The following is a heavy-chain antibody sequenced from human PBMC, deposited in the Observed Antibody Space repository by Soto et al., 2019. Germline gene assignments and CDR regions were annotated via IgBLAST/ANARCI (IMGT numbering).Heavy chain of an antibody. V-gene: IGHV3-23*01. D-gene: IGHD3-3*01. CDR3: AKDRTSYYDFWSGYFENNWFDP. CDR2: ISGSGGST. Sequence: GGSLRLSCAASGFTFSSYAMSWVRQAPGKGLEWVSAISGSGGSTYYADSVKGRFTISRDNSKNTLYLQMNSLRAEDTAVYYCAKDRTSYYDFWSGYFENNWFDPWGQATLVTVSS. J-gene: IGHJ5*02. CDR1: GFTFSSYA.